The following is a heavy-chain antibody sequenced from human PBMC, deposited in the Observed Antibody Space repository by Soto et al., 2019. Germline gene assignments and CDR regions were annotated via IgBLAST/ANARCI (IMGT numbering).Heavy chain of an antibody. V-gene: IGHV3-33*01. CDR3: ARDGTGTTLMGWFDP. J-gene: IGHJ5*02. Sequence: QVQLVESGGGVVQPGRSLRLSCAASGFTFSSYGMHWVRQAPGKGLEWVAVIWYDGSNKYYADSVKGRFTISRDNSKNTLYLQMNSLRAEDTAVYYCARDGTGTTLMGWFDPWGQGTLVTVSS. CDR2: IWYDGSNK. D-gene: IGHD1-7*01. CDR1: GFTFSSYG.